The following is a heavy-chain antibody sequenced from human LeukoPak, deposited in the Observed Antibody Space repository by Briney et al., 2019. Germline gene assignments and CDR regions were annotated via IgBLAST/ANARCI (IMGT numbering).Heavy chain of an antibody. V-gene: IGHV4-34*01. CDR2: INHSGST. D-gene: IGHD3-10*01. Sequence: SETLSLTCAVYGGSFSGYYWSWIRQPPGKGLEWTGEINHSGSTNYNPSLKSRVTISVDTSKNQFSLKLSSVTAADTAVYYCARGQSYHGSGSYQYNWFDPWGQGTLVTVSS. CDR1: GGSFSGYY. CDR3: ARGQSYHGSGSYQYNWFDP. J-gene: IGHJ5*02.